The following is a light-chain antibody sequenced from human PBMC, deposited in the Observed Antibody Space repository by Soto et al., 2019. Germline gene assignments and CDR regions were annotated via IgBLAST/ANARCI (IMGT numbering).Light chain of an antibody. Sequence: QSVLTQPPSVSGTPGQRVTISCTGSSSNIGAGYDVHWYQQLPGTAPKLLIYGNSNRPSGVPDRFSGSKSGTSASLAITGLQADDDADYYCHAYDSSLSGSRVFGTGTKLTVL. CDR3: HAYDSSLSGSRV. CDR2: GNS. J-gene: IGLJ1*01. CDR1: SSNIGAGYD. V-gene: IGLV1-40*01.